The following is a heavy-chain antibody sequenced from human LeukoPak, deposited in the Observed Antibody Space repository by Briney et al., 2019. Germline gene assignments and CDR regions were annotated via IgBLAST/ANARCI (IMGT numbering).Heavy chain of an antibody. Sequence: PGGSLRLSCAASGFTFRTYAMSWVRQAPGKGLEWVSHVSVSGDTTYCADSVKGRFTISRDNSKNTLDLQMNSLRVEDTAIYYCAKVVAAAGQFDYWGQGTLVTVSS. CDR3: AKVVAAAGQFDY. V-gene: IGHV3-23*01. CDR1: GFTFRTYA. J-gene: IGHJ4*02. CDR2: VSVSGDTT. D-gene: IGHD6-13*01.